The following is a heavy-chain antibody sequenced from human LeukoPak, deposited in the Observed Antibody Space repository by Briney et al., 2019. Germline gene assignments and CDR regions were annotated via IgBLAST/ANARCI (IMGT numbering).Heavy chain of an antibody. CDR1: GFTFSSYA. Sequence: GGSLRLSCAASGFTFSSYAMSWVRQAPGKGPEWVSAISGSGGSTYYADYVKGRFTISRDNSKNTLYLQMNSLRAEDTAVYYCAKDKPDRLLWFGELLFWGQGTLVTVSS. D-gene: IGHD3-10*01. CDR2: ISGSGGST. CDR3: AKDKPDRLLWFGELLF. J-gene: IGHJ4*02. V-gene: IGHV3-23*01.